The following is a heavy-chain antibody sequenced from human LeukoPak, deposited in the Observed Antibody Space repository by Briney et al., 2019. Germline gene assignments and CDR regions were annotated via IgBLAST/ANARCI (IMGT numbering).Heavy chain of an antibody. V-gene: IGHV1-8*03. CDR3: ARGAPAPNYYGSGSYYDY. CDR1: GYTFTSYG. CDR2: MNPNSGNT. J-gene: IGHJ4*02. Sequence: ASVKVSCKASGYTFTSYGISWVRQATGQGLEWMGWMNPNSGNTGYAQKFQGRVTITRNTSISTAYMELSSLRSEDTAVYYCARGAPAPNYYGSGSYYDYWGQGTLVTVSS. D-gene: IGHD3-10*01.